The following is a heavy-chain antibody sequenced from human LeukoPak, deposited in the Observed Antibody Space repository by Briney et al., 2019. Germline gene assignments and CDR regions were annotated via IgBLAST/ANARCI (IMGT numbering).Heavy chain of an antibody. D-gene: IGHD5-24*01. CDR1: GFTFSSYN. Sequence: PWGSLRLSCAASGFTFSSYNINWVRQAPGKGLECVSYISGSSTNIHYADSVKGRFTISRDNVENPLYLQMNSLRGEDTAVYYCARGVSEDGYIIDHWGQGTLVTVSS. V-gene: IGHV3-48*01. CDR3: ARGVSEDGYIIDH. J-gene: IGHJ5*02. CDR2: ISGSSTNI.